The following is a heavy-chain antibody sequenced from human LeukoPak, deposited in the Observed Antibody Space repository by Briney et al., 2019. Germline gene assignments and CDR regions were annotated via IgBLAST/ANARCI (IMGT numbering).Heavy chain of an antibody. CDR3: AKDRGTVTTYNWFDP. CDR1: GFTFSSYA. Sequence: GGSLRLSCAASGFTFSSYAMSWVRQAPGKWLDWVSAISGSGGSTYYADSVKGRFTISRDNSKNTLYLQMNSLRAEDTAVYYCAKDRGTVTTYNWFDPWGQGTLVTVSS. V-gene: IGHV3-23*01. J-gene: IGHJ5*02. CDR2: ISGSGGST. D-gene: IGHD4-17*01.